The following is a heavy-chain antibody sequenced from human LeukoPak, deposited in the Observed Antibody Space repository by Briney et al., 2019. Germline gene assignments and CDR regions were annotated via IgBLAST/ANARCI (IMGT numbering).Heavy chain of an antibody. Sequence: GGSLRLSCVGFGFTFSNYNLNWVRQAPGKGLEWVSSISRSGGSTYYAESVKGRLTISRDNAESSVYLQVNSLRVEDTAVYYCVRGDKRNYWGQGTLVTVSS. D-gene: IGHD5-24*01. CDR1: GFTFSNYN. J-gene: IGHJ4*02. V-gene: IGHV3-21*01. CDR2: ISRSGGST. CDR3: VRGDKRNY.